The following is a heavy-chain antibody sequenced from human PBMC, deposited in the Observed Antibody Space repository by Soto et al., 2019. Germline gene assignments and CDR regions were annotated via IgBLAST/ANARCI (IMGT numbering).Heavy chain of an antibody. Sequence: QVQLVQSGAEVKKPGASVKVSCKASGYTFTGYYMHWVRQAPGQGLEWMGWINPNSGGTNYAQKFQGWVTMTRDTSISTAYMELSRLRSDDTAVYYCARAESEAYDDGYYFDYWGQGTLVTVSS. J-gene: IGHJ4*02. V-gene: IGHV1-2*04. CDR2: INPNSGGT. CDR1: GYTFTGYY. D-gene: IGHD3-22*01. CDR3: ARAESEAYDDGYYFDY.